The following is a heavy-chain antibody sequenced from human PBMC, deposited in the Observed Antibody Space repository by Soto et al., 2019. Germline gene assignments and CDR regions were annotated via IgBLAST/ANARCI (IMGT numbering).Heavy chain of an antibody. D-gene: IGHD5-18*01. CDR1: GFTFSSFG. CDR2: ISYHGTEK. J-gene: IGHJ6*02. CDR3: AKDIGGVDTGNYGMDV. V-gene: IGHV3-30*18. Sequence: QVQLVESGGGVVQPGRSLRLSCAASGFTFSSFGMHWVRQAPGKGLEWVADISYHGTEKGYADSVKGRFTISRDNSKNTLYVQMSSLRPEDSAVYYCAKDIGGVDTGNYGMDVWGQGTTVIVSS.